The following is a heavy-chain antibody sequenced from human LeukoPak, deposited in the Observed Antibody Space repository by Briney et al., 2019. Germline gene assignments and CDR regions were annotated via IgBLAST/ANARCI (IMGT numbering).Heavy chain of an antibody. CDR3: ARWSVPAAGGWFDP. CDR2: IYHSGST. Sequence: PSETLSLTCTVSGGSISSGGYYWSWIRQPPGKGLEWIGYIYHSGSTYYNPSLKSRVTISVDRSKNQFSLKLSSVTAADTAVYYCARWSVPAAGGWFDPWGQGTLVTVSS. D-gene: IGHD2-2*01. J-gene: IGHJ5*02. V-gene: IGHV4-30-2*01. CDR1: GGSISSGGYY.